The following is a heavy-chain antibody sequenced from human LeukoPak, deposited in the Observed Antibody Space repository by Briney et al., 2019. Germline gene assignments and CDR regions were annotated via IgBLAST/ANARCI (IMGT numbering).Heavy chain of an antibody. J-gene: IGHJ4*02. CDR1: GFTFSNYG. CDR3: ARDKFGGTDY. Sequence: SGGSLRLSCAASGFTFSNYGLYWVRQAPGKGLEWVAAMSFDGGEKYHADSVKGQFTISRDNSKSTLYLQMNGLRGEDTAVYYCARDKFGGTDYWGQGTLVTVSS. V-gene: IGHV3-30*04. CDR2: MSFDGGEK. D-gene: IGHD3-16*01.